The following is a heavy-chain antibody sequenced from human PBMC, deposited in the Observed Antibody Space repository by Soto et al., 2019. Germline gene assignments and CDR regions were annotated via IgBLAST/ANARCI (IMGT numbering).Heavy chain of an antibody. CDR2: ISGSGSTSI. Sequence: SLRLSCAASGFTFRDYYMTWILEARGKGLGWVSYISGSGSTSIFYAASVKGRFTISRDNAKNSLYLQMNSLRVEDTAVYYCARSSATPNGWWGFGLDVWGQGTTVTVSS. D-gene: IGHD2-15*01. J-gene: IGHJ6*02. CDR1: GFTFRDYY. CDR3: ARSSATPNGWWGFGLDV. V-gene: IGHV3-11*01.